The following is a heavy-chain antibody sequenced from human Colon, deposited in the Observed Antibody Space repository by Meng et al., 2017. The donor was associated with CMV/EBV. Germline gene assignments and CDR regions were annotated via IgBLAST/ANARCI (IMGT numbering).Heavy chain of an antibody. CDR2: ISANNGNT. V-gene: IGHV1-18*01. CDR1: GNTLSTYV. CDR3: ATGGSPFFNP. J-gene: IGHJ5*02. D-gene: IGHD3-10*01. Sequence: QLVQSKTAVKKPGDAVKVSCKASGNTLSTYVISWVRQAPGQGLEWMGWISANNGNTNYGKKFQGRVTMTTDTSTNTAYMELRSLRSDDTAVYYCATGGSPFFNPWGQGTLVTVSS.